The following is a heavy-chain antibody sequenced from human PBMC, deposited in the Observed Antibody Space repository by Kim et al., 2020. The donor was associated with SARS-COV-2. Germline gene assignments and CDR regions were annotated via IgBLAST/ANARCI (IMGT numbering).Heavy chain of an antibody. Sequence: SETLSLTCTVSGGSISSYYWSWIRQPPGKGLEWIGYIYYSGSTNYNPSLKSRVTISVDTSKNQFSLKLSSVTAADTAVYYCARMEVYYYGMDVWGQGTTVTVSS. J-gene: IGHJ6*02. CDR2: IYYSGST. D-gene: IGHD3-3*01. CDR3: ARMEVYYYGMDV. CDR1: GGSISSYY. V-gene: IGHV4-59*01.